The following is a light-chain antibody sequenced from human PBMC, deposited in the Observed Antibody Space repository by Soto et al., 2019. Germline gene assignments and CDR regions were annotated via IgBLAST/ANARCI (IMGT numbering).Light chain of an antibody. CDR2: EVS. V-gene: IGLV2-14*01. Sequence: QSALTQPASVSGSPRQPLTISCTGTSSDVGGYNYVSWYQQHPGKAPKLMIYEVSNRPSGVSNRFSGSKSGNTASLTISGLQAEDEADYYCSSYTSSNTFVVFGGGTKLTVL. CDR1: SSDVGGYNY. J-gene: IGLJ2*01. CDR3: SSYTSSNTFVV.